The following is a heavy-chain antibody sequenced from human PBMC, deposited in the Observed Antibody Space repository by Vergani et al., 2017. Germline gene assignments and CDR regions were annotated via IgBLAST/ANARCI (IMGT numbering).Heavy chain of an antibody. CDR2: IIPIFGTA. CDR3: ARDLGRGSGSYPFDP. J-gene: IGHJ5*02. CDR1: GGTFSSYA. V-gene: IGHV1-69*12. Sequence: QVQLVQSGAEGKKPGSSVKVLCKASGGTFSSYAISCVRQAPGQGLEWMGGIIPIFGTANYAQKFQGRVPITADESTSTAYMELSSLRSEDTAVYYCARDLGRGSGSYPFDPWSQGSLVTVSS. D-gene: IGHD3-10*01.